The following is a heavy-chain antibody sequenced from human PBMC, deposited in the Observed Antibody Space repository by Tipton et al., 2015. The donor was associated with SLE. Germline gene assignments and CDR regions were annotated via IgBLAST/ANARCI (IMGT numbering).Heavy chain of an antibody. Sequence: LRLSCTVSGGSISSGGYYWSWIRQPPGKALEWIGYIFYRGSTNYNPSLKSRATISLDTSNNQLSLKMKSVSAADTAVYYCARLDGSYADSFDLWGRGTLVIVSS. CDR3: ARLDGSYADSFDL. CDR1: GGSISSGGYY. D-gene: IGHD3-16*01. CDR2: IFYRGST. J-gene: IGHJ2*01. V-gene: IGHV4-61*08.